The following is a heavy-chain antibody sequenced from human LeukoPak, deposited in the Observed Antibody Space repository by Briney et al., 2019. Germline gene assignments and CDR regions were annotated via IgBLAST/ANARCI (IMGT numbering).Heavy chain of an antibody. V-gene: IGHV4-30-2*01. J-gene: IGHJ5*02. Sequence: NPSETLSLTCTVSGGSISSGGYYWSWIRQPPGKGLEWIGYIYHSGSTYYNPSLKSRVTISVDRSKNQFSLKLSSVTAADTAVYYCARSLRWLSNWFDPWGQGTLVTVSS. CDR1: GGSISSGGYY. D-gene: IGHD3-22*01. CDR3: ARSLRWLSNWFDP. CDR2: IYHSGST.